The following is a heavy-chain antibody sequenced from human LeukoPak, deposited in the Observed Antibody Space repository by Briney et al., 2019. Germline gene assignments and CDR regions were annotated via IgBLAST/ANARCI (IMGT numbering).Heavy chain of an antibody. CDR2: IYYSGST. V-gene: IGHV4-59*01. Sequence: KPSETLPLTCTVSGGSISSYYWSWIRQPPGKGLEWIGYIYYSGSTNYNPSLKSRVTISVDTSKNQFSLKLSSVTAADTAVYYCARQIAVAVNFDYWGQGTLVTVSS. J-gene: IGHJ4*02. CDR1: GGSISSYY. D-gene: IGHD6-19*01. CDR3: ARQIAVAVNFDY.